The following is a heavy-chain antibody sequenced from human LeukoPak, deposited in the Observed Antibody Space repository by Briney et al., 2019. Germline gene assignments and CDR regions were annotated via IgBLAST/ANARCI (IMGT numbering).Heavy chain of an antibody. J-gene: IGHJ4*02. CDR2: IANDGRDK. CDR1: GFTFSSHG. V-gene: IGHV3-30*18. Sequence: PGGSLRLSCAASGFTFSSHGMHWVRQAPGKGLEWVAVIANDGRDKKYADSVKGRFTISRDNSKNTLYLQMNSLRAEDTAVYYCAKDGRVAAAAYYFDYWAREPWPPSPQ. D-gene: IGHD6-13*01. CDR3: AKDGRVAAAAYYFDY.